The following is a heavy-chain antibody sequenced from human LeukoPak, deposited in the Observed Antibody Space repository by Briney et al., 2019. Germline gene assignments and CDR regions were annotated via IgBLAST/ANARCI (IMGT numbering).Heavy chain of an antibody. J-gene: IGHJ5*02. V-gene: IGHV1-18*01. D-gene: IGHD3-22*01. CDR3: ARRQGARSSGYYSYWFDP. CDR1: GYTFTSYG. CDR2: ISAYNGNT. Sequence: GASVKVSCKASGYTFTSYGISWVRQAPGQGLDWMGWISAYNGNTNYAQKLQGRVTMTTDTSTSTAYMELRSLRSDDTAVYYCARRQGARSSGYYSYWFDPWGQGTLVTVSS.